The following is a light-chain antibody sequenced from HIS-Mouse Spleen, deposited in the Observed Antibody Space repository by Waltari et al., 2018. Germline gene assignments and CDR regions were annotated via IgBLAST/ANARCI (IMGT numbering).Light chain of an antibody. CDR1: VLDKKY. CDR3: YSAADNNWV. J-gene: IGLJ3*02. Sequence: SYELTQPSPVSVSPGQTARNTCSGAVLDKKYDRWFQQKPGQAPVLVIYKASERPSGIPERFSGSSSGTTVTLTISGAQVEDEADYYCYSAADNNWVFGGGTKLTVL. CDR2: KAS. V-gene: IGLV3-27*01.